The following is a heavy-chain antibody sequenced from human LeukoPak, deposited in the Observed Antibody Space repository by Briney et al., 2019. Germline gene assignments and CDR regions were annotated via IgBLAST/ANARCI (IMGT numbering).Heavy chain of an antibody. D-gene: IGHD3-16*02. Sequence: SETLSLTCTVSGGSIGTYYWSWVRQSPGTGLEWIGYIYVTGTRYNPSLQSRVTISVDRSRNQFFLKMTSVTAADTAVYYCARYIGGGIEDMGVWGRGTKVTVSS. CDR2: IYVTGT. J-gene: IGHJ6*03. CDR3: ARYIGGGIEDMGV. CDR1: GGSIGTYY. V-gene: IGHV4-4*09.